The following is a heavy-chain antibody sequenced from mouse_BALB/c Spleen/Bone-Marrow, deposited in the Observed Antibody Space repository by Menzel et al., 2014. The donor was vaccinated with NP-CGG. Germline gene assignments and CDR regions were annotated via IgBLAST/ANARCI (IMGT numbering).Heavy chain of an antibody. CDR1: GYTFTDYY. J-gene: IGHJ4*01. Sequence: SGPELVKPGASVKMSCKASGYTFTDYYMDWVKQSHGESFEWIGRVNPYNGGTSYNQKFKGKATLTVDKSSSTAYMELNSLTSEDSAVYYCARFPNYSYAMDYWGQGTSVTVSS. CDR3: ARFPNYSYAMDY. D-gene: IGHD2-1*01. CDR2: VNPYNGGT. V-gene: IGHV1-19*01.